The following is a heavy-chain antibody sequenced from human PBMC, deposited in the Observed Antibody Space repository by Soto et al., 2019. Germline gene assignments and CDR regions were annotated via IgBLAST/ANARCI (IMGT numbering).Heavy chain of an antibody. V-gene: IGHV3-11*01. CDR3: ARDYCDSSGFFGYYAGREG. J-gene: IGHJ6*02. CDR1: GFTFSDYY. D-gene: IGHD3-22*01. CDR2: ISSSGSTT. Sequence: PGGSLRLSCAASGFTFSDYYMSWIRQAPGKGLEWVSYISSSGSTTYYADFVKGRFTISRDSAKKSLYLQMNSLRAEDTAVYYYARDYCDSSGFFGYYAGREGWGQGTMASVSS.